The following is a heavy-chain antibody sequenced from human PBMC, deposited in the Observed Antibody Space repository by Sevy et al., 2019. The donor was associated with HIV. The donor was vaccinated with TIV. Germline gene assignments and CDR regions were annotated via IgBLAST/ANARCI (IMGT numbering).Heavy chain of an antibody. D-gene: IGHD5-18*01. J-gene: IGHJ6*03. CDR3: ARDTRQAMTVYYYYMDV. CDR2: ISSSGSTI. CDR1: GFTFSSYE. V-gene: IGHV3-48*03. Sequence: GGSLRLSCAASGFTFSSYEMNWVRQAPGKGLEWVSCISSSGSTIYYADSVKGRFTISRDNAKNSLYLQMNSLRAEDTAVYYCARDTRQAMTVYYYYMDVWGKGTTVTVSS.